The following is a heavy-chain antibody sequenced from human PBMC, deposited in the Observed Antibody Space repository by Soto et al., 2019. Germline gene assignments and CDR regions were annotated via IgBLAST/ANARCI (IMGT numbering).Heavy chain of an antibody. CDR3: ARGYYGNIRYYYGMDV. J-gene: IGHJ6*02. CDR2: INAGNGNT. Sequence: ASLKVSCKASGYTFTSYAMHWVCQAPGQRLEWMGWINAGNGNTKYSQKFQGRVTITRDTSASTAYMELSSLRSEDTAVYYCARGYYGNIRYYYGMDVWGQGTTVTVSS. V-gene: IGHV1-3*01. CDR1: GYTFTSYA. D-gene: IGHD3-10*01.